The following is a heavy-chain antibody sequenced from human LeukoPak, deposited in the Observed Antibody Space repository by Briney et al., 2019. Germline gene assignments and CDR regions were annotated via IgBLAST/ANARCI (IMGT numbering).Heavy chain of an antibody. V-gene: IGHV3-23*01. J-gene: IGHJ4*02. Sequence: GGSLRLSCEASGFTFNSCAMNWVRQAPGKGLEWVSSITETGGRTHYAVSVQGRFSISRDNSKRTLYLEMSSLRDEDTAIYYCAKEIYYGSGSYWDSWGQGTLVIVSS. CDR3: AKEIYYGSGSYWDS. CDR2: ITETGGRT. CDR1: GFTFNSCA. D-gene: IGHD3-10*01.